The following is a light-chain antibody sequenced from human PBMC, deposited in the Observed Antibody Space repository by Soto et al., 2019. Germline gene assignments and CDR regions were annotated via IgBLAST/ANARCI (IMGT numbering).Light chain of an antibody. Sequence: DIPMTQFPSTLSASVGDRVTITCRASRSVDTWLAWYQQKPGKAPSLLIYRGSSLESGVPSRFSGSGSGTEFPLTIRSLQPDDFASYYCQQYNNYPRTFGQGTKVEVK. CDR1: RSVDTW. CDR2: RGS. J-gene: IGKJ1*01. CDR3: QQYNNYPRT. V-gene: IGKV1-5*03.